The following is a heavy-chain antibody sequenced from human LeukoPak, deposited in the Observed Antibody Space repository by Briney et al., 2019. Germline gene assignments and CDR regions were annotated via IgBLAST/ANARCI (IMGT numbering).Heavy chain of an antibody. D-gene: IGHD5-18*01. CDR1: GFTFSAFW. V-gene: IGHV3-7*01. CDR3: ARAGYTYGTLYF. CDR2: IKQDGGAK. J-gene: IGHJ4*02. Sequence: GGSLRLSCAASGFTFSAFWMTWVREAPGKGLEWVADIKQDGGAKNYVDSVKGRFTISRDNAKNSLFLQMSGLRGEDTAVYYCARAGYTYGTLYFWGQGTLVTVSS.